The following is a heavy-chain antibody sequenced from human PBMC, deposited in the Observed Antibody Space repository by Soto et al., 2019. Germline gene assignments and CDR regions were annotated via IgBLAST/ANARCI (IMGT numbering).Heavy chain of an antibody. CDR1: GYPVTAYY. D-gene: IGHD3-3*01. Sequence: QLHLVQSGAVVKKPGASVTVSCSASGYPVTAYYMHWVRQAPGRGLEWMGGLNPATGAAKYTQPFQGRVTLTRATSTSTGFMELSGLTSEDTAVFYCARGGGVGVAGSAAFDMWGQGTLVTVSS. V-gene: IGHV1-2*02. J-gene: IGHJ3*02. CDR2: LNPATGAA. CDR3: ARGGGVGVAGSAAFDM.